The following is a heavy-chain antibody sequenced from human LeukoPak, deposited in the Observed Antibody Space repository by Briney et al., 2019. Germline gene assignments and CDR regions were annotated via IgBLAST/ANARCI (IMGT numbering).Heavy chain of an antibody. CDR3: ARAPTGVGATLFDY. J-gene: IGHJ4*02. D-gene: IGHD1-26*01. CDR2: IYTSGST. CDR1: GGPISNYY. Sequence: PSETLSLTCTVSGGPISNYYWSWIRQSAGKGLEWIGRIYTSGSTNYNYNPSLKSRVTMSVDTSKNQISLKLSSVTAADTAVYYCARAPTGVGATLFDYWGQGTLVTGSS. V-gene: IGHV4-4*07.